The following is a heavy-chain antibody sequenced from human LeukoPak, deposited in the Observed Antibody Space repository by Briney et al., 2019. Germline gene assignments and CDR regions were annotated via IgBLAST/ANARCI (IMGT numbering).Heavy chain of an antibody. J-gene: IGHJ3*02. CDR3: AKDGELLWFGEWGAFDI. CDR1: GFTFSSYG. CDR2: IRYDGSNK. V-gene: IGHV3-30*02. Sequence: GGSLGLSCAASGFTFSSYGMHWVRQAPGKGLEWVAFIRYDGSNKYYADSVKGRFTISRDNSKNTLYLQMNSLRAEDTAVYYCAKDGELLWFGEWGAFDIWGQGTMVTVSS. D-gene: IGHD3-10*01.